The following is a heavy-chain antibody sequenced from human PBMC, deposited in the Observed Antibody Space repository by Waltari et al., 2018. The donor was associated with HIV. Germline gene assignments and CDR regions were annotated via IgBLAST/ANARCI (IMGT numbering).Heavy chain of an antibody. CDR2: ISAYNGNT. D-gene: IGHD3-22*01. CDR3: ARKATYYYDSSGFLFDY. V-gene: IGHV1-18*01. Sequence: QVQLVQSGAEVKKPGASVTDHCKASAYTFTSQGTRWRRKSLGQWLEWMGWISAYNGNTNYAQKLQGRVTMTTDTSTSTAYMELRSLRSDDTAVYYCARKATYYYDSSGFLFDYWGQGTLVTVSS. J-gene: IGHJ4*02. CDR1: AYTFTSQG.